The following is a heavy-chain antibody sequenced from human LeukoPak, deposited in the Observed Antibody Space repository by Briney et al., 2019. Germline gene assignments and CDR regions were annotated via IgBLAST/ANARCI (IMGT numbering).Heavy chain of an antibody. D-gene: IGHD3-10*02. J-gene: IGHJ6*04. CDR2: ISSSGSTI. CDR1: GFTFSSFE. V-gene: IGHV3-48*03. Sequence: GGSLRLSCAASGFTFSSFEMHWVRQAPGKGLEWVSYISSSGSTIYYADSVKGRFTISRDNAKNSLYLQMNSLRAEDTAVYYCAELGITMIGGVWGKGTTVTISS. CDR3: AELGITMIGGV.